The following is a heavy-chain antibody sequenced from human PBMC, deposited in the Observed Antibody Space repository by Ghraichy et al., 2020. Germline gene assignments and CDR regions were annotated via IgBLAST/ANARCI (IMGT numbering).Heavy chain of an antibody. J-gene: IGHJ6*02. CDR2: MWYDGSKK. V-gene: IGHV3-33*01. CDR3: AGPSGAAAVAGMDV. CDR1: GFTFSSYG. D-gene: IGHD6-13*01. Sequence: GGSLRLSCAASGFTFSSYGMHWVRQAPGKGLEWVAVMWYDGSKKYYADSVKGRFTISRDNSKNTLYLQMNSLRVEDTAVYYCAGPSGAAAVAGMDVWGQGTTVTVSS.